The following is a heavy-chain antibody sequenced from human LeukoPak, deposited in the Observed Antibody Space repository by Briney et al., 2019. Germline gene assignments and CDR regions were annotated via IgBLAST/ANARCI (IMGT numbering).Heavy chain of an antibody. CDR1: GYTFTSYG. V-gene: IGHV1-18*01. D-gene: IGHD3-22*01. CDR2: ISAYNGNT. Sequence: ASVKVSCKASGYTFTSYGISWVRQAPGQGLEWMGWISAYNGNTNYAQKLQGRVTMITDTSTSTAYMELRSLRSDDTAVYYCARDYTCGSSGYWQSYYYYYGMDVWGQGTTVTVSS. J-gene: IGHJ6*02. CDR3: ARDYTCGSSGYWQSYYYYYGMDV.